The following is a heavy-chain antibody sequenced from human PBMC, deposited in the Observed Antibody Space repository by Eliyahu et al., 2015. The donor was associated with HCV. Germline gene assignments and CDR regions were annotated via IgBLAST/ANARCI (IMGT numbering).Heavy chain of an antibody. CDR3: ASSGLGLFDY. CDR2: INHSGST. Sequence: QVQLQQWGAGLLKPSETLSLTCAVYGGSFSGYYWSWIRRPPGKGLEWIGEINHSGSTNYNPSLKSRVTISVDTSKNQFSLKLSSVTAADTAVYYCASSGLGLFDYWGQGTLVTVSS. D-gene: IGHD1-26*01. J-gene: IGHJ4*02. V-gene: IGHV4-34*01. CDR1: GGSFSGYY.